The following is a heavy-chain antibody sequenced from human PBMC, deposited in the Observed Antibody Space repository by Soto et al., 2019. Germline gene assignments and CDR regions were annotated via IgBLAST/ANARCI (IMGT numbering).Heavy chain of an antibody. CDR2: IWYDGSNK. D-gene: IGHD5-12*01. CDR1: GFTFSSYG. V-gene: IGHV3-33*01. CDR3: AREGHAEYSGYYFDY. Sequence: GGSLRLSCAASGFTFSSYGMHWVRQAPGKGLEWVAVIWYDGSNKYYADSVKGRFTISRDNSKNTLYLQMNSLRAEDTAVYYCAREGHAEYSGYYFDYWGQGTLVTVSS. J-gene: IGHJ4*02.